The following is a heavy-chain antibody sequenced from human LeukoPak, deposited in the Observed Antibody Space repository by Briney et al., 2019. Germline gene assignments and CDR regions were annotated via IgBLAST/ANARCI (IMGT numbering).Heavy chain of an antibody. J-gene: IGHJ5*02. CDR2: ISYDGSNK. D-gene: IGHD4-17*01. V-gene: IGHV3-30-3*01. CDR1: GFTXSSYA. CDR3: ARDPNWRYDYEEVLFDP. Sequence: SLRLSCAASGFTXSSYAMHWVRQAPGKGLEWVAVISYDGSNKYYADSVKGRFTISRDNSKNTLYLQMNSLRAEDTAVYYCARDPNWRYDYEEVLFDPWGQGTLVTVSS.